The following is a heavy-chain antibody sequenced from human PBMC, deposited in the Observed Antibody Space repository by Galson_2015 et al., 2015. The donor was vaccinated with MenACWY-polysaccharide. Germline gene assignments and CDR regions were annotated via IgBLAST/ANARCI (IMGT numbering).Heavy chain of an antibody. D-gene: IGHD6-13*01. J-gene: IGHJ4*02. CDR3: ASNLVPPLFDY. CDR2: IYYSGST. Sequence: LSLTCTVSGGSISSSSYYWGWIRQPPGKGLKWIGSIYYSGSTYYNPSLKSRVTISVDTSKNQFSLKLSSVTAADTAVYYCASNLVPPLFDYWGQGTLVTVSS. CDR1: GGSISSSSYY. V-gene: IGHV4-39*01.